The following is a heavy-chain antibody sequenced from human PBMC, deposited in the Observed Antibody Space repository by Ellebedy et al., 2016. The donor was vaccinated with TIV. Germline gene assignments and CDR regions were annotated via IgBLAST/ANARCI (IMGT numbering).Heavy chain of an antibody. CDR1: GFTFSNYW. V-gene: IGHV3-7*03. CDR3: ARGSDWIPDR. Sequence: PGGSLRLSCAASGFTFSNYWMHWVRQAPGKGLEWVANIKQDGSAKYYVDPVEGRFAISRDNAKSSLYLQMNSLGAEDTAIYYCARGSDWIPDRWGQGTLVTVSS. J-gene: IGHJ5*02. D-gene: IGHD6-19*01. CDR2: IKQDGSAK.